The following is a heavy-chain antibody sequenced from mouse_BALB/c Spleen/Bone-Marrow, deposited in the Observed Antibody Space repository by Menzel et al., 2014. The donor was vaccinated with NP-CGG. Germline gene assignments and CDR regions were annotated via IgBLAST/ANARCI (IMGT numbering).Heavy chain of an antibody. J-gene: IGHJ3*01. Sequence: QVQPKESRAELAKPGASVKMSCKASGYTFTNYWMHWVKQRPRQGLEWIGYIDPNTYYTRYNQKFKDKATLTADKSSSTAYLQLSSLTSEDSAVYYCARYWDAYWGQGTLVTVSA. CDR3: ARYWDAY. V-gene: IGHV1-7*01. CDR1: GYTFTNYW. D-gene: IGHD4-1*01. CDR2: IDPNTYYT.